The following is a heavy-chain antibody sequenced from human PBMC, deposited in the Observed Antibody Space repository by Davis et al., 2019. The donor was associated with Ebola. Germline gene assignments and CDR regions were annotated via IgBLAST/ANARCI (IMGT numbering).Heavy chain of an antibody. D-gene: IGHD5-24*01. J-gene: IGHJ4*02. CDR2: IKQDGSEK. CDR3: ARERWLQLSTYYFDY. CDR1: GFSFSSYW. V-gene: IGHV3-7*03. Sequence: LSLTCAASGFSFSSYWMSWVRQAPGKGLEWVASIKQDGSEKYYVDSVKGRFTISRDNAKNSLYLQMNSLRAEDAAVYYCARERWLQLSTYYFDYWGQGTLVTVSS.